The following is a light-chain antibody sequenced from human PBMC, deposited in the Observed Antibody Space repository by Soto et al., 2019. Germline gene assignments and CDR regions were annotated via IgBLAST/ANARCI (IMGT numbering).Light chain of an antibody. Sequence: NFMLTQPHSVSESPGKTVTISCTRSSGNIASNFVQWFQQRPGSSPITVIYEDKQRPSEVPDRFSGSIDTSSNSASLTISGLQTDDEADYYCQSCDGIIQVFGGGTKLTVL. J-gene: IGLJ2*01. CDR2: EDK. V-gene: IGLV6-57*01. CDR3: QSCDGIIQV. CDR1: SGNIASNF.